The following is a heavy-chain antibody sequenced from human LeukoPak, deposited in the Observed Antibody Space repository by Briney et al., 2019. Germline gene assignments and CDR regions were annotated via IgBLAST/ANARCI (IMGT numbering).Heavy chain of an antibody. CDR3: ASDRSGFHPYY. Sequence: SETLSLTCTVSGGSISSFHWNWIRQPPGKGLEWIAYISSSGSANYNPSLKSRVSISVDTSKNQFSLTLSSVTAADAAVYYCASDRSGFHPYYWGQGTLVTVSS. CDR2: ISSSGSA. D-gene: IGHD3-22*01. V-gene: IGHV4-59*08. CDR1: GGSISSFH. J-gene: IGHJ4*02.